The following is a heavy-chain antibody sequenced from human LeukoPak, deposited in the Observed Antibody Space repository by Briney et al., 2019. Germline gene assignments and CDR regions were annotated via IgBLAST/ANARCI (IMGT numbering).Heavy chain of an antibody. CDR1: GYTFTGYY. CDR3: ARDSSGSYYFDY. V-gene: IGHV1-2*02. J-gene: IGHJ4*02. CDR2: INPVTGGT. Sequence: ASVKVSCKASGYTFTGYYMHWVRQAPGQGPEWMGWINPVTGGTKSAQKFQGRVTMTRDTSISTAYMELSRLRSDDTAVYYCARDSSGSYYFDYWGQGTLVTVSS. D-gene: IGHD3-22*01.